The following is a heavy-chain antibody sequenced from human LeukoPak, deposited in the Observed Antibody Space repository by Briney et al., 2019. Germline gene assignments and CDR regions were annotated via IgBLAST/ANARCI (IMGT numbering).Heavy chain of an antibody. CDR1: GGSISSYY. CDR2: IYSSGST. J-gene: IGHJ4*02. Sequence: SETLSPTCTVSGGSISSYYWSWIRQPPGKGLEWIGYIYSSGSTNYDPSLKSRIIVSVDTSRNQFSLKLSPVTAADTAVYHCAREDSSAWYSLDYWGQGTVVTVSS. V-gene: IGHV4-59*01. D-gene: IGHD6-13*01. CDR3: AREDSSAWYSLDY.